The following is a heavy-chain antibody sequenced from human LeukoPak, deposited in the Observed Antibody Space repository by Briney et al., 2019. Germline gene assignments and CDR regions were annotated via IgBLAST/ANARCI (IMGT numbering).Heavy chain of an antibody. J-gene: IGHJ4*02. D-gene: IGHD5-18*01. CDR3: ARGRNVDTAMVTGPDFDY. V-gene: IGHV1-18*01. CDR2: ISAYNGNT. Sequence: GASVKVSCKASGYTFTSYGISWVRQAPGQGLEWMGWISAYNGNTNYAQKLQGRVTMTTDTSTSTAYMELRSLRSDDTAVYYCARGRNVDTAMVTGPDFDYWGQGTLVTVSP. CDR1: GYTFTSYG.